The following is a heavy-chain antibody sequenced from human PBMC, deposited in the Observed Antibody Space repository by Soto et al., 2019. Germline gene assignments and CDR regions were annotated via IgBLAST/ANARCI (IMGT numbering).Heavy chain of an antibody. V-gene: IGHV4-30-2*06. J-gene: IGHJ6*02. CDR2: TYQSGSA. CDR1: GGSISSGGYS. CDR3: ARDYYGMDV. Sequence: PSETVSLTCTVSGGSISSGGYSWTWIRQSPGKGLEWIGYTYQSGSAYYNPSLKSRVTISVDRSKNQFSLNLTSVTAADTAVYYCARDYYGMDVWGQGTTVTVSS.